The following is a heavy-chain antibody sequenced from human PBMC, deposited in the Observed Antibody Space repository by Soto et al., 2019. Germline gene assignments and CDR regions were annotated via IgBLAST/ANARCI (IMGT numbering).Heavy chain of an antibody. D-gene: IGHD5-18*01. Sequence: QVQLQESGPGLVKSSQTLSLTCTVSGGSISSGDYYWSWIRQPPGKGLEWIGYIYYSGSTYYNPSLKSRVTISVDTSKNQFSLKLSSVTAADTAVYYCARVNTRAPRYFDYWGQGTLVTVSS. CDR3: ARVNTRAPRYFDY. V-gene: IGHV4-30-4*01. J-gene: IGHJ4*02. CDR1: GGSISSGDYY. CDR2: IYYSGST.